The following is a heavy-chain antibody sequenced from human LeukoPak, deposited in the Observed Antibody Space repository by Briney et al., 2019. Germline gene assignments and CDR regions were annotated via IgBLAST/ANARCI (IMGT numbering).Heavy chain of an antibody. Sequence: PGGSLKLSCTASGFTLSGSHTHWVRQAPGKGLEWVGHIRRNYETAYGASVKGRFTISRDDSKNMAYLHMNSLRSEDTAFYFCARQTNSCHDYWGQGTLVTVSS. CDR3: ARQTNSCHDY. V-gene: IGHV3-73*01. D-gene: IGHD2-2*01. CDR1: GFTLSGSH. J-gene: IGHJ4*02. CDR2: IRRNYET.